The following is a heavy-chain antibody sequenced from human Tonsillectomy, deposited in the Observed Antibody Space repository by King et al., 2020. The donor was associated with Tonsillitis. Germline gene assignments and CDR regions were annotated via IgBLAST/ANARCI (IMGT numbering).Heavy chain of an antibody. Sequence: VQLVESGGGLVQPGGSLRLSCAASGFTLSSYAMSWVRQAPGKGLEWVSAISGSGGSTYYADSAKGRFTISRDNFKNTLYLQMNSLRAEDTAVYYCAKDSAPKVAIGRFDYWGQGTLVTVSS. CDR3: AKDSAPKVAIGRFDY. CDR2: ISGSGGST. J-gene: IGHJ4*02. V-gene: IGHV3-23*04. CDR1: GFTLSSYA. D-gene: IGHD1-26*01.